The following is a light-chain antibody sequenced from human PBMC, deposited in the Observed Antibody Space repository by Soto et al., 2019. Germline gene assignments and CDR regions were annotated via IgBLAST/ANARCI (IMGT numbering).Light chain of an antibody. CDR3: SSYAGRSSFPYV. V-gene: IGLV1-40*01. J-gene: IGLJ1*01. CDR2: GNS. CDR1: SSNIGAGYD. Sequence: VLTQPPSVSGAPGQRVTISCTGSSSNIGAGYDVHWYQQLPGTAPKLLIYGNSNRPSGVPDRFSGSKSGTSASLAITGLQAEDEADYYCSSYAGRSSFPYVFGTGTKVTVL.